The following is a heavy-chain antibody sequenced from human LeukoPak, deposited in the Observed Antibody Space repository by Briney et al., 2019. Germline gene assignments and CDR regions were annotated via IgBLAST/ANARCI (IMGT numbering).Heavy chain of an antibody. Sequence: SVKVSYKASGGTFSSYAISWVRQAPGQGLEWMGRIIPILGIANYAQKFQGRVTITADKSTSTAYMELSSLRSEDTAVYYCARDGPDGMDVWGQGTTVTVSS. CDR3: ARDGPDGMDV. CDR2: IIPILGIA. J-gene: IGHJ6*02. CDR1: GGTFSSYA. V-gene: IGHV1-69*04.